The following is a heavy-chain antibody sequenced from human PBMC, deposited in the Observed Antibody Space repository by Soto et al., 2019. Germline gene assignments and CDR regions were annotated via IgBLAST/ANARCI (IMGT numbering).Heavy chain of an antibody. CDR1: GGTFSSYA. CDR3: ARGYSSGSKWFDP. V-gene: IGHV1-69*13. J-gene: IGHJ5*02. Sequence: GASVKVSCKASGGTFSSYAISWVRQAPGQGLEWMGGIIPIFGTANYAQKFQGRVTITADESTSTAYMELSSLRSEDTAVYYCARGYSSGSKWFDPWGQGTLVTVSS. CDR2: IIPIFGTA. D-gene: IGHD6-19*01.